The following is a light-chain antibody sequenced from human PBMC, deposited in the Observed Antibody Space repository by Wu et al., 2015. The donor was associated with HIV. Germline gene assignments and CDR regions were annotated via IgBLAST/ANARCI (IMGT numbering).Light chain of an antibody. Sequence: EIVLTQSPGTLSLSPGERATLSCRASQNVSSNFLAWYQQKPGQAPRLLVYGTSSRATGIPDRFSNSGSGTDFFLTISSLEPEDFAVYYCQQYGSSRLTFGGGTKVDIK. CDR2: GTS. CDR1: QNVSSNF. J-gene: IGKJ4*01. V-gene: IGKV3-20*01. CDR3: QQYGSSRLT.